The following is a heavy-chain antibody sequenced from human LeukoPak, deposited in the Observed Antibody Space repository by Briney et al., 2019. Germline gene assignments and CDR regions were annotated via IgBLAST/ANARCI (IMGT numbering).Heavy chain of an antibody. CDR1: GYTFTSYG. CDR3: ARVDYDSSGYMAGGWFDP. J-gene: IGHJ5*02. Sequence: ASVKVSCKASGYTFTSYGISWVRQAPGQGLEWMGWISAYNGNTNYAQKLQGRVTMTTDTSTSTAYVELRSLRSDDTAVSYCARVDYDSSGYMAGGWFDPWGQGALVTVSS. V-gene: IGHV1-18*01. D-gene: IGHD3-22*01. CDR2: ISAYNGNT.